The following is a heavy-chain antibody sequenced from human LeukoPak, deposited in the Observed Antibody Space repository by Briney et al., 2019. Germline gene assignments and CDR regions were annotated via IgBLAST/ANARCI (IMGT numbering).Heavy chain of an antibody. Sequence: GGSLRLSCAASGFTFSSYAMSWVRQAPGKGLEWVSAISGSGGSTYYADSVKGRFTTSRDNSKNTLYPQMNSLRAEDTAVYYCAKDSTTVTTYYFDYWGQGTLVTVSS. CDR2: ISGSGGST. CDR3: AKDSTTVTTYYFDY. V-gene: IGHV3-23*01. CDR1: GFTFSSYA. D-gene: IGHD4-17*01. J-gene: IGHJ4*02.